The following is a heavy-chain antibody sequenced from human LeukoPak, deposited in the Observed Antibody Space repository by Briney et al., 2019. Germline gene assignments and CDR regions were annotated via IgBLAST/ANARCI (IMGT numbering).Heavy chain of an antibody. Sequence: GASVKVSCKASGYTFSNFGINWVRQAPGQGLEWIAWISGNNDNPNYGQKFQGRFTVTTDSSTSTAYMELRNLRSDDTAVYYCARPQTTAAGYYFDSWGQGTLVSVSS. D-gene: IGHD6-13*01. CDR2: ISGNNDNP. CDR3: ARPQTTAAGYYFDS. CDR1: GYTFSNFG. V-gene: IGHV1-18*01. J-gene: IGHJ4*02.